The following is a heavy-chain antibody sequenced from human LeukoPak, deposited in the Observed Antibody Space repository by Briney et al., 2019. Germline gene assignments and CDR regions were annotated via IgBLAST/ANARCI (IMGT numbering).Heavy chain of an antibody. V-gene: IGHV3-30*14. CDR3: ARTIVGPTHDAFDI. Sequence: GGSLRLSCAASGFTFSNYAMHWVRQAPGKGLEWVAVISYDGSNKYYADSVKGRFTISRDNSKNTLSLQMYSLRAEDTAVYYCARTIVGPTHDAFDIWGQGTMVTVSS. D-gene: IGHD1-26*01. CDR2: ISYDGSNK. CDR1: GFTFSNYA. J-gene: IGHJ3*02.